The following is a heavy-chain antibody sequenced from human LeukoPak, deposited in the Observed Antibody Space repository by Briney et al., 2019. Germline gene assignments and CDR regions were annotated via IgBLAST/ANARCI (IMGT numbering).Heavy chain of an antibody. J-gene: IGHJ3*02. CDR3: ARDLGSSWYSGDAFDI. Sequence: SQTLSLTCAISGDSVSSNSAAWNWIRQSPSRGLEWLGRTYYRSKWYNDYAVSVKSRITINPDTPKNQFSLQLNSVTPEDTAVYYCARDLGSSWYSGDAFDIWGQGTMVTVSS. D-gene: IGHD6-13*01. CDR1: GDSVSSNSAA. CDR2: TYYRSKWYN. V-gene: IGHV6-1*01.